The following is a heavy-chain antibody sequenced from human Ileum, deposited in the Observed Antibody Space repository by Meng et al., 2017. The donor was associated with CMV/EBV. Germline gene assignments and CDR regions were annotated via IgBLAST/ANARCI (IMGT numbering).Heavy chain of an antibody. CDR2: INPNSGGT. Sequence: YTFTGYSMHWVRQAPGQGLEWMGWINPNSGGTNYAQKFQGRVTMTRDTSISTAYMELSRLRSDDTAVYYCARDPLGIAARPRSGWFDPWGQGTLVTVSS. CDR3: ARDPLGIAARPRSGWFDP. D-gene: IGHD6-6*01. CDR1: YTFTGYS. V-gene: IGHV1-2*02. J-gene: IGHJ5*02.